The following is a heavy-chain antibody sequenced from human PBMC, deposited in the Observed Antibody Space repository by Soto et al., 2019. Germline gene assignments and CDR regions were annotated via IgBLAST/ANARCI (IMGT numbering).Heavy chain of an antibody. CDR2: IYYSGST. CDR3: ARHGPRWLQFSMSFDY. D-gene: IGHD5-12*01. J-gene: IGHJ4*02. Sequence: PSETLSLTCTVSGGSISSSSYYWGWIRQPPGKGLEWIGSIYYSGSTYYNPSLKSRVTISVDTSKNQFSLKLSSVTPADTAVYYCARHGPRWLQFSMSFDYWGQGTLVTFSS. V-gene: IGHV4-39*01. CDR1: GGSISSSSYY.